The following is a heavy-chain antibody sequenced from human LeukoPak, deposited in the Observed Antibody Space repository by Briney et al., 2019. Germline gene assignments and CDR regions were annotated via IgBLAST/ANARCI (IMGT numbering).Heavy chain of an antibody. V-gene: IGHV4-38-2*02. CDR3: ARVQITIFGVVTNWFDP. D-gene: IGHD3-3*01. CDR1: GYSISSGYY. Sequence: SETLSLTCTVSGYSISSGYYWGWIRQPPGKGLEWIGSIYHSGSTYYNPSLKSRVTISVDTSKNQFSLKLSSVPDADTAVYYCARVQITIFGVVTNWFDPWGQGTLVTVSS. J-gene: IGHJ5*02. CDR2: IYHSGST.